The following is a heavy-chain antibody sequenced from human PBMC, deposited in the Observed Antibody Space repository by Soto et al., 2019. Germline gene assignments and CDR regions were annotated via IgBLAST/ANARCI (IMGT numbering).Heavy chain of an antibody. CDR1: GFTFSSYA. J-gene: IGHJ6*02. CDR3: ARGANYDFWSGLYGMDV. D-gene: IGHD3-3*01. V-gene: IGHV3-64*02. CDR2: ISSNGGST. Sequence: PGGSLRLSCAASGFTFSSYAMHWVRQAPGKGLEYVSAISSNGGSTYYADSVKGRFTISRDNSKNTLYLQMGSLRAEDMAVYYCARGANYDFWSGLYGMDVWGQGTTVTVSS.